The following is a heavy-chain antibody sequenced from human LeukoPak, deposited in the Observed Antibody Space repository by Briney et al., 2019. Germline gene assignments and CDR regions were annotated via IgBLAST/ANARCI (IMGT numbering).Heavy chain of an antibody. V-gene: IGHV4-30-4*01. Sequence: SQTLSLTCTVSGGSISSGDYYWSWIRQPPGKGLEWIGYIYYSGSTYYNPSLKSRVTISLDTSKSQFPLRLSSVTAADTAVYYCASHHDYSNYGYFDLWGRGTLVTVSS. CDR2: IYYSGST. CDR3: ASHHDYSNYGYFDL. D-gene: IGHD4-11*01. CDR1: GGSISSGDYY. J-gene: IGHJ2*01.